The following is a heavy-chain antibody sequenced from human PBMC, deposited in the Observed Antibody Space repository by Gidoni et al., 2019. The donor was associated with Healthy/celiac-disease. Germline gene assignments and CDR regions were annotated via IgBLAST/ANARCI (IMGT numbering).Heavy chain of an antibody. V-gene: IGHV3-30*18. D-gene: IGHD5-12*01. Sequence: QVQLVESGGGVVQPGRSLRLSCAASGFTFSSYGMHWVRQAPGKGLEWVAVISYDGSNKYYADSVKGRFTISRDNSKNTLYLQMNSLRAEDTAVYYCAKVDYGGYGSYFDYWGQGTLVTVSS. CDR3: AKVDYGGYGSYFDY. J-gene: IGHJ4*02. CDR2: ISYDGSNK. CDR1: GFTFSSYG.